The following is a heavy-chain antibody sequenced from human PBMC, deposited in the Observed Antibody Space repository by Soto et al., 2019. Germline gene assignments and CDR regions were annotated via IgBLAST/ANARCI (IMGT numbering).Heavy chain of an antibody. CDR1: GGSISGYY. CDR3: AFSTPTYHYMDV. CDR2: INHSGST. J-gene: IGHJ6*03. Sequence: PSDTLSLTCAVYGGSISGYYWSWIRQPPGKGLEWIGEINHSGSTNYNPSLKSRVTISVDTSKNQFSLKLSSVTAADTAVYSCAFSTPTYHYMDVWGKGTTVPVSS. D-gene: IGHD2-2*01. V-gene: IGHV4-34*01.